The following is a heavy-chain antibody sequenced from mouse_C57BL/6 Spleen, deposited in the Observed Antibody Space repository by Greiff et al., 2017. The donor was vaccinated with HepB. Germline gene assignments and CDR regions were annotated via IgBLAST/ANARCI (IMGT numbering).Heavy chain of an antibody. CDR2: IHPSDSDT. CDR1: GYTFTSYW. CDR3: AIDWTDYYSIDY. D-gene: IGHD3-3*01. J-gene: IGHJ4*01. Sequence: VQLQQPGAELVKPGASVKVSCKASGYTFTSYWMHWVKQRPGQGLEWIGRIHPSDSDTNYNHKFKGKATLTVDKSSSTAYMQLSSLTSEDSAVYYSAIDWTDYYSIDYWGQGTSVTVSS. V-gene: IGHV1-74*01.